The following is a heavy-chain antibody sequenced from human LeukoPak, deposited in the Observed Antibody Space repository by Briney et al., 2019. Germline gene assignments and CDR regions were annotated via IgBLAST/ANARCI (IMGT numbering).Heavy chain of an antibody. CDR1: GFTVSSNY. CDR2: IYSGGST. D-gene: IGHD3-9*01. Sequence: GGSLRLSCAASGFTVSSNYMSWVRQAPGEGLEWVSVIYSGGSTYYADSVKGRFTISRDNSKNTLYLQMNSLRAEDTAVYYCARGDFDWLLFFDYWGQGTLVTVSS. CDR3: ARGDFDWLLFFDY. J-gene: IGHJ4*02. V-gene: IGHV3-66*01.